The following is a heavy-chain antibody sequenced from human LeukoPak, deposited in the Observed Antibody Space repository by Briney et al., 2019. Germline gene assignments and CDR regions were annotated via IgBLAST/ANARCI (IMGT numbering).Heavy chain of an antibody. V-gene: IGHV4-34*01. J-gene: IGHJ4*02. CDR2: INHSGST. Sequence: PSETLSLTCAVYGGSFSGYYWSWIRQPPGKGLEWTGEINHSGSTNYNPSLNSRVTISVDTSKNQFSLKLSSVTAADTSVYYCATGQGYDYIWGSYRYTVSFDYWGQGTLVTVSS. CDR3: ATGQGYDYIWGSYRYTVSFDY. CDR1: GGSFSGYY. D-gene: IGHD3-16*02.